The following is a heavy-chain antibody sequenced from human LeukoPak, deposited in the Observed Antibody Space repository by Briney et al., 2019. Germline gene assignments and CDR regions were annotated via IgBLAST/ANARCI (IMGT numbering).Heavy chain of an antibody. CDR1: GGSFSGYY. D-gene: IGHD3-10*01. CDR2: INHSGST. V-gene: IGHV4-34*01. J-gene: IGHJ6*04. Sequence: SETLSLTCAVYGGSFSGYYWSWLRQPPGKGLEWIGEINHSGSTNYNPSLKSRVTISVDTSKNQFSLKLSSVTAADTAVYYCARRGRSGKRSNYYYYGMDVWGKGTTVTVSS. CDR3: ARRGRSGKRSNYYYYGMDV.